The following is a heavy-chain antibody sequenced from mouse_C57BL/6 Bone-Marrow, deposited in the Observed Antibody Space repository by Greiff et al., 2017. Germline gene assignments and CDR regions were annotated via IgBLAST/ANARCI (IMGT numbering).Heavy chain of an antibody. Sequence: VNVVESGPGLVAPSQSLSITCTVSGFSLTSYGVSWVRQPPGKGLEWLGVIWGDGSTNYHSALISRLSISKDNSKSQVFLKLNSLQTDDTATYYCAKLRWLLREPFTYAMDYWGQGTSVTVSS. J-gene: IGHJ4*01. V-gene: IGHV2-3*01. CDR3: AKLRWLLREPFTYAMDY. CDR1: GFSLTSYG. CDR2: IWGDGST. D-gene: IGHD2-3*01.